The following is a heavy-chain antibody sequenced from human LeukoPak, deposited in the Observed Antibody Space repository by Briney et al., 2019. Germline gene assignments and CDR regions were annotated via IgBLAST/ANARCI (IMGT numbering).Heavy chain of an antibody. J-gene: IGHJ3*02. Sequence: GRSLRLSCAASGFTFSSYGMHWVRQAPGKGLEWVAVIWYDGSNKYYADSVKGRFTISRDNSKNTLYLQMNSLRAEDTAVYYCARDFRVKVFGVNDAFDIWGQGTMVTVSS. CDR2: IWYDGSNK. D-gene: IGHD3-3*01. V-gene: IGHV3-33*01. CDR1: GFTFSSYG. CDR3: ARDFRVKVFGVNDAFDI.